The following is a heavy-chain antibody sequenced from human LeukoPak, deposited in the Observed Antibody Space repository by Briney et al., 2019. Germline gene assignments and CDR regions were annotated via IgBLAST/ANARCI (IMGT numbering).Heavy chain of an antibody. J-gene: IGHJ4*02. V-gene: IGHV4-59*01. Sequence: TSETLSLTCTVSGGSISSYYWSWIRQPPGKGLEWIGSIHYSGSTRYNPYLTSRVTISVDMSKNQFSLKLKSVTAADTAVYYCARGKELLRSWGQGTLVTVST. CDR1: GGSISSYY. CDR2: IHYSGST. D-gene: IGHD1-26*01. CDR3: ARGKELLRS.